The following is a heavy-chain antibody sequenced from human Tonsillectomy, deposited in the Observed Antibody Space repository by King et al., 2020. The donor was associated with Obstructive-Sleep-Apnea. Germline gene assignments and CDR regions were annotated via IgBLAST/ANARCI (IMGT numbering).Heavy chain of an antibody. V-gene: IGHV3-23*04. CDR1: GFTFSSYV. CDR3: AKDIFRSDSPYYYYAMDV. CDR2: ISGSGAST. Sequence: VQLVESGGGLVQPGGSLRLSCAASGFTFSSYVMSWVRQAPGKGLEWVSGISGSGASTYFADSVKGRFTISRDNCKDQLYLLMNSLRAEDTAVYYCAKDIFRSDSPYYYYAMDVWGQGTTVTVSS. D-gene: IGHD3-9*01. J-gene: IGHJ6*02.